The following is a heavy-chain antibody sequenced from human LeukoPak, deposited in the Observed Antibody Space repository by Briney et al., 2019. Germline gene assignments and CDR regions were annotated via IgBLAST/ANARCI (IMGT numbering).Heavy chain of an antibody. CDR1: GGSISSYY. D-gene: IGHD1-14*01. Sequence: SETLSLTCTVSGGSISSYYWSWIRQPPGKGLEWIGYIYYSGSTNYNPSLQSRVTISVDTSKNQFSLKLSSVTAADTAVYYCARTEDWFDPWGQGTLVTVSS. J-gene: IGHJ5*02. CDR3: ARTEDWFDP. V-gene: IGHV4-59*01. CDR2: IYYSGST.